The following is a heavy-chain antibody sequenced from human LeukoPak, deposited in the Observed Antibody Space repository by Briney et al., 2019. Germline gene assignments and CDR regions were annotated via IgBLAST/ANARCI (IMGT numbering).Heavy chain of an antibody. CDR3: ASTGRYFDPGYYYYMDV. V-gene: IGHV4-59*08. CDR2: IYYSGST. Sequence: SETLSLTCTVSGGSISSYYWSWIRQPPGKGLEWIGYIYYSGSTNYNPSLKSRVTISVDTSKNQFPLKLSSVTAADTAVYYCASTGRYFDPGYYYYMDVWGKGTTVTVSS. CDR1: GGSISSYY. J-gene: IGHJ6*03. D-gene: IGHD3-9*01.